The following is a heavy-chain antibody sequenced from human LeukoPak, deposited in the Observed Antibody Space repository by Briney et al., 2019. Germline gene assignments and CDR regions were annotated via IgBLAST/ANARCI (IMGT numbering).Heavy chain of an antibody. D-gene: IGHD1-26*01. CDR2: ITSTGAYI. CDR1: GFTGSSTY. CDR3: ARVATGATTSNYFYYYMDV. Sequence: GGSLRRSCAASGFTGSSTYMSWVRQAPGKGLEWVSSITSTGAYINYADSVKGRFTISRDNAKNSLYLQMDSLRAEDTAVYYCARVATGATTSNYFYYYMDVWGRGTTVTVSS. J-gene: IGHJ6*03. V-gene: IGHV3-21*01.